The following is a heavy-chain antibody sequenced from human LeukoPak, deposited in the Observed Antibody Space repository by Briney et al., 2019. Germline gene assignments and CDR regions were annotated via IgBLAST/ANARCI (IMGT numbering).Heavy chain of an antibody. V-gene: IGHV1-18*01. CDR2: ISPYNGYT. Sequence: ASVKVSCKASGYTFINSAIGWVRQAPGQGLEWMGWISPYNGYTKYAESLQGRVTMTTDTSTSTAYMELRSLRSDDTAMYYCARVGASYDGLIDYWGQGTRVTVSS. CDR3: ARVGASYDGLIDY. D-gene: IGHD1-26*01. CDR1: GYTFINSA. J-gene: IGHJ4*02.